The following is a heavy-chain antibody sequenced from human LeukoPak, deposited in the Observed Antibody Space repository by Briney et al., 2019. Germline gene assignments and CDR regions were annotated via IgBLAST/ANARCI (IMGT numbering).Heavy chain of an antibody. Sequence: GGSLRLSCAASGFTFSSYSMNWVRQAPGKGLEWVAVIWYDGSNKYYADSVKGRFTISRDNSKNTLYLQMNSLRAEDTAVYYCARDSVEMATTDAFDIWGQGTMVTVSS. CDR1: GFTFSSYS. D-gene: IGHD5-24*01. V-gene: IGHV3-33*08. CDR3: ARDSVEMATTDAFDI. CDR2: IWYDGSNK. J-gene: IGHJ3*02.